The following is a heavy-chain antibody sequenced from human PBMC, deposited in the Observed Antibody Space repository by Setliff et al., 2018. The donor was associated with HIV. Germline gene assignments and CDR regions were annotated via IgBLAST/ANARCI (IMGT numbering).Heavy chain of an antibody. D-gene: IGHD2-21*01. V-gene: IGHV4-34*01. J-gene: IGHJ4*02. CDR1: GGSFSGHY. CDR2: INHSGST. CDR3: ARGSRGIVVVIPQPRLFDY. Sequence: SETLSLTCAVYGGSFSGHYWSWIRQPPGKGLEWIGEINHSGSTHYDPSLKSRVTISVDTSKSQFSLNLRSVTAADTAVYYCARGSRGIVVVIPQPRLFDYWGQGTLVTVSS.